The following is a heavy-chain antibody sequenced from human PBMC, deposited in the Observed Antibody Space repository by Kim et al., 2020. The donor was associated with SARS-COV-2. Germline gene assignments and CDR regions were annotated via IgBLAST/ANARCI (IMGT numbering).Heavy chain of an antibody. V-gene: IGHV3-48*01. J-gene: IGHJ4*02. Sequence: SSSSTISYADSLKGRFTISRDNAKNSLYLQMNSLRAEDTAVYYCAGRLDYWGQGTLVTVSS. CDR2: SSSSTI. D-gene: IGHD1-26*01. CDR3: AGRLDY.